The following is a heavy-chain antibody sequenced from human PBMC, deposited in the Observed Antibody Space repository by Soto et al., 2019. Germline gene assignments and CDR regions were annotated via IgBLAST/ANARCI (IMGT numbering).Heavy chain of an antibody. D-gene: IGHD3-10*01. Sequence: GGSLRLSCAASGFTFSTYAMGWVRQAPGKGLEWVSVMSGSGDNTYYTDSVKGRFTISRDNSKNTLYLQMNSLRAEDTAVYYCARDTMGSGSSDCWGQGTLVTVSS. V-gene: IGHV3-23*01. CDR2: MSGSGDNT. CDR3: ARDTMGSGSSDC. J-gene: IGHJ4*02. CDR1: GFTFSTYA.